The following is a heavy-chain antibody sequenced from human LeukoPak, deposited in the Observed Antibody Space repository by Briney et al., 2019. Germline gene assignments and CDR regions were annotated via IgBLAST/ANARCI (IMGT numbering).Heavy chain of an antibody. CDR1: GDSMTRDNYY. CDR2: IFASGTV. D-gene: IGHD1-26*01. CDR3: ARGGIVGATFDI. V-gene: IGHV4-61*02. J-gene: IGHJ3*02. Sequence: SETLSLTCSVSGDSMTRDNYYWSWLRQPAGKGLEWLGRIFASGTVSYNPSLKSRVTISVDTSSNQFSLSLSSVTAADTATYYCARGGIVGATFDIWGQGTMVTVSS.